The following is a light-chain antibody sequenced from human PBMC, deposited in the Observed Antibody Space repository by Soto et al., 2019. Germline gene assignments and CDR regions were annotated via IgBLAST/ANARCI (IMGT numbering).Light chain of an antibody. CDR2: KAS. J-gene: IGKJ1*01. CDR3: QQSSKTPPT. V-gene: IGKV1-5*03. CDR1: QTISSW. Sequence: DIQMTQSPSTLSGSVGDRVTITCRASQTISSWLAWYQQKPGKAPKLLIYKASTLKSGVPSRFSGSGSGTEFTLTISSLQPDDFATYYCQQSSKTPPTFGRETKVDIK.